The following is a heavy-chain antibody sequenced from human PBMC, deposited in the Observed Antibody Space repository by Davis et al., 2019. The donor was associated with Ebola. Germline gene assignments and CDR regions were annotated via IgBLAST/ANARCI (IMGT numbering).Heavy chain of an antibody. Sequence: PGGSLRLSCAASGFTFSSYSMNWVRQLPGKGLEWVSSITSSSRYKFYADSMKGRFTISRDNAKNSLYLQMNSLRVEDTAVYYCARVSGNSYGYEIMEDWGQGTLVTVSS. CDR1: GFTFSSYS. D-gene: IGHD5-18*01. J-gene: IGHJ4*02. CDR2: ITSSSRYK. V-gene: IGHV3-21*01. CDR3: ARVSGNSYGYEIMED.